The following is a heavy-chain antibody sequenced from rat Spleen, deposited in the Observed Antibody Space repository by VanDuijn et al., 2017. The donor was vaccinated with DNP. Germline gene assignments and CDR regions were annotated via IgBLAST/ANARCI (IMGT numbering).Heavy chain of an antibody. CDR3: ARWTRYFDN. Sequence: EVQLQESGSGLVKPSQPLSLTCSVTGYSITSNYWVWIRQFPGNKMEYIGHISYSCSTNYNPSLKSRISITRNTSNNHFFLHLNSVTSEDTGTYYCARWTRYFDNWGQGVMVTVSS. CDR2: ISYSCST. J-gene: IGHJ2*01. V-gene: IGHV3-1*01. CDR1: GYSITSNY. D-gene: IGHD1-7*01.